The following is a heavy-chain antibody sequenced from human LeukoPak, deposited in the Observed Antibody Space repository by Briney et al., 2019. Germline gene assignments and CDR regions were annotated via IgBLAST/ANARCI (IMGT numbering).Heavy chain of an antibody. V-gene: IGHV4-34*01. CDR1: GGSFSGYY. CDR3: ARGEDFDI. CDR2: INHSGST. Sequence: SETLSLTCAVYGGSFSGYYWGWIRQPPGKGLEWIGEINHSGSTNYNPSLKSRVTISIDTSKNQFSLKLSSVTAADTAVYYCARGEDFDIWGQGTMVTVSS. J-gene: IGHJ3*02.